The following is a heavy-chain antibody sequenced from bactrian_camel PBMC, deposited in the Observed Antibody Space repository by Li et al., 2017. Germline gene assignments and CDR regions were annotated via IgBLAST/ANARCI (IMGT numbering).Heavy chain of an antibody. CDR1: EHTYSIYC. D-gene: IGHD2*01. J-gene: IGHJ6*01. V-gene: IGHV3S55*01. CDR2: IDRSGAT. Sequence: HVQLVESGGGSVQAGESLTLTCAASEHTYSIYCMAWFRQSAGNEREGVAFIDRSGATEYAESVKGRFTISRDNAKNTLYLQLNSLKTEDTGMYFCARGSWTYFSWGQGTQVTVS. CDR3: ARGSWTYFS.